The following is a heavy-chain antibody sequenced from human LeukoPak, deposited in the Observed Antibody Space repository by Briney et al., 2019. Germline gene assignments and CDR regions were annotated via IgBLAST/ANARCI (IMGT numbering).Heavy chain of an antibody. CDR2: ISYDGSNK. Sequence: GGSLTLSCAASGFTFSSYAMHWVRQAPGKGLEWVAVISYDGSNKYYADSVKGRLTISRDNSKNTLYLQMNSPRAEDTAVYYCARDSQQQLDADGAFDIWGQGTMVTVSS. CDR3: ARDSQQQLDADGAFDI. V-gene: IGHV3-30*04. J-gene: IGHJ3*02. D-gene: IGHD6-13*01. CDR1: GFTFSSYA.